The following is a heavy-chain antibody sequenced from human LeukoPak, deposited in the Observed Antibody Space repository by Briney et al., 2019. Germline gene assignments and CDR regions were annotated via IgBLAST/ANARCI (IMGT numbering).Heavy chain of an antibody. Sequence: GASVKVSCKASGYTFTSYAMNWVRQAPGQGLEWMGWINTNTGNPTYAQGFTGRFVFSLDTSVSTAYPQISSLKAEDTAVYYCARVIYGDPDDAFDIWGQGTMVTVSS. J-gene: IGHJ3*02. CDR2: INTNTGNP. CDR1: GYTFTSYA. CDR3: ARVIYGDPDDAFDI. D-gene: IGHD4-17*01. V-gene: IGHV7-4-1*02.